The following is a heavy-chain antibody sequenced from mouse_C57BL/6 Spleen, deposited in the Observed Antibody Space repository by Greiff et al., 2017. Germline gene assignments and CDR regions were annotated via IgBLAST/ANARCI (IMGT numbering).Heavy chain of an antibody. J-gene: IGHJ4*01. CDR3: AREMGRGAMDY. V-gene: IGHV1-66*01. CDR1: GYSFTSYY. Sequence: VQLQQSGPELVKPGASVTISCKASGYSFTSYYIHWVKQRPGQGLEWIGWIYPGSGNTKYNEKFKGKATLTADTSSSTAYMQLSSLTSEDSAVYYCAREMGRGAMDYWGQGTSVTVSS. D-gene: IGHD4-1*01. CDR2: IYPGSGNT.